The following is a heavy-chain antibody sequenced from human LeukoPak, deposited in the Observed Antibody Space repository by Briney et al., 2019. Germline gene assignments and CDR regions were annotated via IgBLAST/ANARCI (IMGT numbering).Heavy chain of an antibody. CDR1: GFTFHGYT. CDR3: AASDGEQQLAL. D-gene: IGHD1-1*01. J-gene: IGHJ4*02. CDR2: ISWNGVTT. Sequence: GGSLRLSCAAPGFTFHGYTMHWVRQAPGKGLEWVSLISWNGVTTSYVDSVKGRFTISRDDSKNSLYLQMNSLRPEDTALYYCAASDGEQQLALWGQGTLVTVSS. V-gene: IGHV3-43*01.